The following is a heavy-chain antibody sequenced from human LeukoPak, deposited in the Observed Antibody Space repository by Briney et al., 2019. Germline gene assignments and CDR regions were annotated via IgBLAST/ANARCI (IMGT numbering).Heavy chain of an antibody. Sequence: ASVKVSCKASGYTFTDYYVHWVRQAPGQGLEWMGGINPNSGGTNYAQRFQGRVTMTRDTSISTAYMELSRLRSDDTAVYYCARDAGLYYYDSSGYYPIGYWGQGTLVTVSS. CDR2: INPNSGGT. V-gene: IGHV1-2*02. CDR3: ARDAGLYYYDSSGYYPIGY. CDR1: GYTFTDYY. J-gene: IGHJ4*02. D-gene: IGHD3-22*01.